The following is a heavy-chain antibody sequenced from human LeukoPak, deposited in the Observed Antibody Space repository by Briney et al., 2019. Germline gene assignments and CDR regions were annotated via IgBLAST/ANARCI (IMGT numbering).Heavy chain of an antibody. CDR2: ISYDGSNK. Sequence: PGRSLRLSCAASGFTFSSYGMHWVRQAPGKGLEWVAVISYDGSNKYYADSVKGRFTISRDNAKNSLYLQMNSLRAEDTAVYYCARVPAAGVPGWGQGTLVTVSS. CDR3: ARVPAAGVPG. J-gene: IGHJ4*02. V-gene: IGHV3-30*03. CDR1: GFTFSSYG. D-gene: IGHD3-10*01.